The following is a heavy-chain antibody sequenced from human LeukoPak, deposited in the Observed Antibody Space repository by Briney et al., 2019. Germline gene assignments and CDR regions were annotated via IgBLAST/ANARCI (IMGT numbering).Heavy chain of an antibody. CDR1: GFTFGDYL. CDR2: ISGGTT. CDR3: SRGSGWLSVY. D-gene: IGHD6-19*01. V-gene: IGHV3-49*03. Sequence: PGGSLRFSCTASGFTFGDYLMSWFRQAPGKGLEWIGFISGGTTEYAASVKGRFTISRDDSTGIAYLQMNSLTTEDTAVYYCSRGSGWLSVYWGQGTLVTVSS. J-gene: IGHJ4*02.